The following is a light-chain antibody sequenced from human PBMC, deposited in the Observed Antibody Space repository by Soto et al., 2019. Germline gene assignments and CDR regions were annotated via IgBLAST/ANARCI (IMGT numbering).Light chain of an antibody. CDR2: EGS. CDR3: CSYAGSSTWV. V-gene: IGLV2-23*01. CDR1: SSDVGSYNL. Sequence: QAVVTQPASVSGSPGQSITISCTGTSSDVGSYNLVSWYQQHPGKAPKLMIYEGSKRPSGVNRFSGSKSGNTASLTISGLQAEDEADYYCCSYAGSSTWVFGGGTKLTVL. J-gene: IGLJ3*02.